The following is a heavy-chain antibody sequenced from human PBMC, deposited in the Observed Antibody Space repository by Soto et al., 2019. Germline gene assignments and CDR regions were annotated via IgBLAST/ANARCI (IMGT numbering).Heavy chain of an antibody. CDR2: IYYSGST. Sequence: SETLSLTCTVSGGSISSYYWSWIRQPPGKGLEWIGYIYYSGSTNYNPSLKSRVTISVDTSKNQFSLKLSSVTAADTAVYYCARDRGTIFGVVHNWFDPSGQGPLVTVSS. CDR3: ARDRGTIFGVVHNWFDP. V-gene: IGHV4-59*01. D-gene: IGHD3-3*01. J-gene: IGHJ5*02. CDR1: GGSISSYY.